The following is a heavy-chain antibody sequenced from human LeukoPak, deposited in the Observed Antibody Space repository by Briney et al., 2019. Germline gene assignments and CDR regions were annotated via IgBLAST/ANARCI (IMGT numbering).Heavy chain of an antibody. D-gene: IGHD4-17*01. Sequence: PSETLSLTCTVSGGSISSYYWSWIRQPPGKGLEWIGYIYYSGSTNYNPSLKSRVTISVDTSKNQFSLKLSSVTAADTAVYYCARPLDYGDIPDAFDIWGQGTMVTVSS. CDR3: ARPLDYGDIPDAFDI. V-gene: IGHV4-59*01. J-gene: IGHJ3*02. CDR1: GGSISSYY. CDR2: IYYSGST.